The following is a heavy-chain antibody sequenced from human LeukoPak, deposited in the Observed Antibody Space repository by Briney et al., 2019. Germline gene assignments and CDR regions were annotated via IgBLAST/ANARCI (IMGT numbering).Heavy chain of an antibody. D-gene: IGHD3-22*01. Sequence: PGGSLRLSCAASGFTFSSFAMSWVRQAPGKELVWVARINVEGDYIDYAESVRGRFTISRDSAKNTLYLQMNSVRAEDTAVYSCARDLTGPYDHWGQGTLVTVSS. V-gene: IGHV3-74*01. CDR3: ARDLTGPYDH. J-gene: IGHJ4*02. CDR2: INVEGDYI. CDR1: GFTFSSFA.